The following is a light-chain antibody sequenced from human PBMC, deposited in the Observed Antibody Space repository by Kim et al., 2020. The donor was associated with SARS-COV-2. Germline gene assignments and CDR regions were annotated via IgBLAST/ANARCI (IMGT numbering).Light chain of an antibody. J-gene: IGLJ3*02. Sequence: SYELTQPPSASVAPGQTARITCGGSNIGSKSVHGYQQKPGQAPVLVIYFDSDRPPGIPERVSCSNSGNTATLTISRVGAGDEAEYYCQVGDRSGDHTVFG. V-gene: IGLV3-21*04. CDR1: NIGSKS. CDR2: FDS. CDR3: QVGDRSGDHTV.